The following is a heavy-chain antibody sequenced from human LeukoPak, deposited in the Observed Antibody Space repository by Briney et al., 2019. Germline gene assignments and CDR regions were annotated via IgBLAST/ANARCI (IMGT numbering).Heavy chain of an antibody. Sequence: GGSLRLSCAASGFTFSSYAMHWVRQAPGKGLEWVAVISYDGSNKYYADSVKGRFTISRDNSKNTLYLQMNSLRAEDMAVYYCARGRSIAAPNWAQGTLVPVPS. CDR3: ARGRSIAAPN. D-gene: IGHD6-6*01. CDR2: ISYDGSNK. V-gene: IGHV3-30-3*01. CDR1: GFTFSSYA. J-gene: IGHJ4*02.